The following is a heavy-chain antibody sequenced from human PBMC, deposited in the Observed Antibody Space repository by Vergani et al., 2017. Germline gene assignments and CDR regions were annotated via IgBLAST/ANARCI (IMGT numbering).Heavy chain of an antibody. V-gene: IGHV4-39*01. CDR2: IYYSGST. J-gene: IGHJ5*02. D-gene: IGHD6-19*01. CDR3: ARQVTVEWLVIVGWIVP. CDR1: GASIRSSNYY. Sequence: QLQLQESGPGLVKPSATLSLTCSVSGASIRSSNYYWGWIRQPPGKGLEWIASIYYSGSTYYNPSLKSRVTISVDTSKNQFSLKLSSVTAADTAVCFCARQVTVEWLVIVGWIVPWGQGILVTVCS.